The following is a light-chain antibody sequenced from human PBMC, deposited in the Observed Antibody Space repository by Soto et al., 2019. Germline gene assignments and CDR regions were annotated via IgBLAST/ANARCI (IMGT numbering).Light chain of an antibody. CDR1: ERLSSVY. CDR2: GAS. CDR3: QKYGGSPRIT. J-gene: IGKJ5*01. Sequence: EIVLTQSPGTLSLSPGERATLSCRASERLSSVYLAWYQQRPGQPPRLLIYGASTRATGIPARFSGSGSGTDFTLIINRLEPEDVAIYYCQKYGGSPRITFGQGTRLEIK. V-gene: IGKV3-20*01.